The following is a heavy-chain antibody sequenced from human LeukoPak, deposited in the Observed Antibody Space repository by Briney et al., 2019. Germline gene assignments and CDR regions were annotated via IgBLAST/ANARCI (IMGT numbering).Heavy chain of an antibody. V-gene: IGHV5-51*01. J-gene: IGHJ6*02. Sequence: ESLKISCKGSGYSFTSYWNGWVRQMPGKGLEWMGIIYPGDSDTRYSPSFQGQVTISADKSISTAYLQWSSLKASDTAMYYCARQETGSWYYYYGMDVWGQGTTVTVSS. CDR2: IYPGDSDT. CDR3: ARQETGSWYYYYGMDV. D-gene: IGHD3-10*01. CDR1: GYSFTSYW.